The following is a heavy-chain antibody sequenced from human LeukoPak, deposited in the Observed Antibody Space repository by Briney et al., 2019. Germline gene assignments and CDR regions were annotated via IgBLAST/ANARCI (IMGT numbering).Heavy chain of an antibody. V-gene: IGHV3-11*01. CDR1: GFFFSDYY. CDR3: ARLELAFDH. CDR2: NSNSGSTM. Sequence: GGSLRLSCAASGFFFSDYYMSWIRQAPGKGLEWVSYNSNSGSTMYYADSVKGRFTISTDNAKNSLYLQMNSLRAEDTAVYYCARLELAFDHWGEGTLVTVSS. D-gene: IGHD3-3*01. J-gene: IGHJ4*02.